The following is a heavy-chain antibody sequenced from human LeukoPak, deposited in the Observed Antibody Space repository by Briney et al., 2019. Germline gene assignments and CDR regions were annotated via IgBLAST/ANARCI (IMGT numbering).Heavy chain of an antibody. J-gene: IGHJ4*02. Sequence: GGSLRLSCTASGFTFGDYAMSWFRQAPGKGLEWVGFIRSKAYGGTTEYAASVKGRFTISRDDSKSIAYLQMNSLKTEDTAVYYCTTDFRILTGYPLGYWGQGTLVTVSS. CDR3: TTDFRILTGYPLGY. D-gene: IGHD3-9*01. CDR2: IRSKAYGGTT. V-gene: IGHV3-49*03. CDR1: GFTFGDYA.